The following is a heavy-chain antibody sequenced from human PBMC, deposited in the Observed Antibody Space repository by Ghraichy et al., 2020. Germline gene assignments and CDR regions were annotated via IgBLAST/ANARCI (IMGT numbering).Heavy chain of an antibody. V-gene: IGHV3-7*04. CDR2: IKQDGSEK. J-gene: IGHJ4*02. Sequence: VANIKQDGSEKYYVDSVKGRFTISRDNAKNSLYLQMNSLRAEDTAVYYCARRRMVRDYVWGSYKGGTYFDYWGQGT. D-gene: IGHD3-16*01. CDR3: ARRRMVRDYVWGSYKGGTYFDY.